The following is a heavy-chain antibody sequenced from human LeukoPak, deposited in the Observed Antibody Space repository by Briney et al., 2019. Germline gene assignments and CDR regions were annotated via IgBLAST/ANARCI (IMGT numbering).Heavy chain of an antibody. CDR3: AREASHYYYGMDV. CDR2: IKQDGREK. J-gene: IGHJ6*02. Sequence: GGSLRLSCAASGFTFSAYWMTWVRQAPGNGLEWVANIKQDGREKYYVDSVKGRFTISRDNAKNSLSLQLHRLRAEDTAVYYCAREASHYYYGMDVWGRGTTVTVSS. CDR1: GFTFSAYW. V-gene: IGHV3-7*03.